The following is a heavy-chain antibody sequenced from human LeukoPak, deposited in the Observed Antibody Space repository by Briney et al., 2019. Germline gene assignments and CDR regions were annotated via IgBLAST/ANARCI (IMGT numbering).Heavy chain of an antibody. CDR2: IYYSGST. D-gene: IGHD3-10*01. J-gene: IGHJ4*02. V-gene: IGHV4-61*05. CDR1: GGSISSSSYY. Sequence: SETLSLTCTVSGGSISSSSYYWGWIRQPPGKGLEWIGYIYYSGSTNYNPSLKSRVTISVDTSKNQFSLKLSSVTAADTAVYYCARRGWFGESSLYYFDYWGQGTLVTVSS. CDR3: ARRGWFGESSLYYFDY.